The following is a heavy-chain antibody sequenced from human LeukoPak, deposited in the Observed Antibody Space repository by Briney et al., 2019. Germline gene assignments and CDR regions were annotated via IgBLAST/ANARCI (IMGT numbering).Heavy chain of an antibody. J-gene: IGHJ4*02. CDR2: INPSGGST. D-gene: IGHD1-26*01. V-gene: IGHV1-46*01. CDR3: ARDSGVGATKAPGPDY. Sequence: ASVKVSCKASGYTFTSYYMHWVRQAPGQGLEWMGIINPSGGSTSYAQKFQGRVTMTRDVSTSTVYMELSSLRSEDTAVYYCARDSGVGATKAPGPDYWGQGTLVTVSS. CDR1: GYTFTSYY.